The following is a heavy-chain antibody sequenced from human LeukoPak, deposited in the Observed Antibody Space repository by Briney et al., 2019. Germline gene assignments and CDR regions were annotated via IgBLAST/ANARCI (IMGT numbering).Heavy chain of an antibody. CDR3: ARDTGSKKAFDY. CDR1: GGSISGGGYY. D-gene: IGHD6-13*01. J-gene: IGHJ4*02. Sequence: PSETLSLTCTVSGGSISGGGYYWSWIRQPPGKGLEWIGYIYHSGSTYYNPSLKSRVTISVDRSKNQFSLKLSSVTAADTAVYYCARDTGSKKAFDYWGQGTLVTVSS. CDR2: IYHSGST. V-gene: IGHV4-30-2*01.